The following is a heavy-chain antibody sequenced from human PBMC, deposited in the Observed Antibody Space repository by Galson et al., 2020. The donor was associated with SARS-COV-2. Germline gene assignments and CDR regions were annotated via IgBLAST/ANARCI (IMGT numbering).Heavy chain of an antibody. V-gene: IGHV3-23*01. J-gene: IGHJ6*02. Sequence: GGSLRLSCAASGFTFSSYAMSWVRQAPGKGLEWVSAISGSGGSTYYADSVKGRFTISRDNSKNTLYLQMNSLRAEDTAVYYCAKGEFGGSSAQYYYYYGMDVWGQGTTVTVSS. CDR1: GFTFSSYA. CDR3: AKGEFGGSSAQYYYYYGMDV. CDR2: ISGSGGST. D-gene: IGHD6-6*01.